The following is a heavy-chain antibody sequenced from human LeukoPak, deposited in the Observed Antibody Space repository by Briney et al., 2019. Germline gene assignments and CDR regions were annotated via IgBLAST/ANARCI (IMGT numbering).Heavy chain of an antibody. Sequence: SVKVSCTASGGTFSSYAISWVRQAPGQGLEWMGGIIPIFGTANYAQKFQGRVTITADESTSTAYMELSSLRAEDTAVYYCARGPWAVAGSQYFDYWGQGTLVTASS. J-gene: IGHJ4*02. CDR1: GGTFSSYA. V-gene: IGHV1-69*13. D-gene: IGHD6-19*01. CDR2: IIPIFGTA. CDR3: ARGPWAVAGSQYFDY.